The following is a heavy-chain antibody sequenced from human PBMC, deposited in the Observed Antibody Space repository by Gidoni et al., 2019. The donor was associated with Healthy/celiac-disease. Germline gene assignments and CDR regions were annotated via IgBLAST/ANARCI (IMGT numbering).Heavy chain of an antibody. CDR3: ARDGPLTGKLDY. CDR1: GFTFSSYA. CDR2: ISYDGSNK. V-gene: IGHV3-30-3*01. D-gene: IGHD1-20*01. Sequence: QVQLVESGGGVVQPGRSLRLSCAASGFTFSSYAMHWVRQAPGKGLEWVAVISYDGSNKYYADSVKGRFTISRDNSKNTLYLQMNSLRAEDTAVYYCARDGPLTGKLDYWGQGTLVTVSS. J-gene: IGHJ4*02.